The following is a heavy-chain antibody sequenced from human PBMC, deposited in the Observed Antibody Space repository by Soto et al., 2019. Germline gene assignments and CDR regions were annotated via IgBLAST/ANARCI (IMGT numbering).Heavy chain of an antibody. CDR1: GDSVSSNSAA. Sequence: KQSQTLSLTCAISGDSVSSNSAAWNWIRQSPSRGLEWLGRTYYRSKWYNDYAVSVKSRITINPDTSKNQFSLQLNSVTPEDTAVYYCARAPPYKVGATAEDAFDIWGQGTMVTVSS. CDR3: ARAPPYKVGATAEDAFDI. CDR2: TYYRSKWYN. V-gene: IGHV6-1*01. D-gene: IGHD1-26*01. J-gene: IGHJ3*02.